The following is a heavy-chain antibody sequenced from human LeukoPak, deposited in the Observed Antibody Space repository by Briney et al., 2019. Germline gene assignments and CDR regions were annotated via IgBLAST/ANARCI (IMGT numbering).Heavy chain of an antibody. V-gene: IGHV3-48*03. CDR3: ARDPISSAWDGNFDF. J-gene: IGHJ4*02. D-gene: IGHD6-19*01. CDR1: GFTFSSYE. Sequence: GGSLRLSCAASGFTFSSYEMNWVRQAPGKGLEWVSYISSSGNSIRYADSVKGRFTISRDSAENSLYLQMNSLRAEDTAVYYCARDPISSAWDGNFDFWGQGTLVTVSS. CDR2: ISSSGNSI.